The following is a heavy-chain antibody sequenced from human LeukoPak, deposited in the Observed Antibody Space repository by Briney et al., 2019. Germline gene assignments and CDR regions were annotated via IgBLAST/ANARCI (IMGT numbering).Heavy chain of an antibody. D-gene: IGHD3-10*01. Sequence: GGSLRLSCAASGFTFSIYSMNWVRQAPGKGLEWVSYISSSSSTIYYADSVKGRFTISRDNGENSLYLQMNNLRAEDTAVYYCAREPRHYGSGIPEGMDVWGKGTTVTVSS. CDR2: ISSSSSTI. J-gene: IGHJ6*04. CDR3: AREPRHYGSGIPEGMDV. V-gene: IGHV3-48*01. CDR1: GFTFSIYS.